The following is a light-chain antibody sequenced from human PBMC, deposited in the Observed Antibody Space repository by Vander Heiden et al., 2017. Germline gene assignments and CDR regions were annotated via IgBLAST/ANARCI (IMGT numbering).Light chain of an antibody. V-gene: IGLV2-11*01. Sequence: SALTPLRTPSGSPGLSVTISCTGTSSDVGGYNYVSWYQQHPGKAPKLMIYDVSKRPSGVPDRFSGSKSGNTASLTISGLQAEDEADYYCCSYAGSYTLGVFGTGTKVTVL. CDR2: DVS. J-gene: IGLJ1*01. CDR1: SSDVGGYNY. CDR3: CSYAGSYTLGV.